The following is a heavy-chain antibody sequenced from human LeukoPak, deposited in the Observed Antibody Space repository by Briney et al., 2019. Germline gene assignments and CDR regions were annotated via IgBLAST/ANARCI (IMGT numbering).Heavy chain of an antibody. J-gene: IGHJ3*02. CDR1: GYTFTSYG. V-gene: IGHV1-18*01. D-gene: IGHD2-2*01. CDR3: ARGRLSHDRIVVVPAAAADDAFDI. Sequence: VASVKVSCKASGYTFTSYGISWVRQAPGQGLEWMGWISAYNGNTNYAQKLQGRVTMTTDTSTSTAYMELRSLRSDDTAVYYCARGRLSHDRIVVVPAAAADDAFDIWGQGTMVTVSS. CDR2: ISAYNGNT.